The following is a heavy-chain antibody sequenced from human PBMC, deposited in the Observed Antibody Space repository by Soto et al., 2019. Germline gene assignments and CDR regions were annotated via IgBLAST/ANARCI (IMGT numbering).Heavy chain of an antibody. J-gene: IGHJ4*02. Sequence: QVQLVESGGGVVQPGRSLRLSCAASGFTFSSYAMHWVRQAPGKGLEWLAVISYDGSNKYYADSVKGRFTISRDNSKNTLYLQLNSLRAEDTAVYYCARDGNYYESSGPCFDYWGQGTLVTVSS. V-gene: IGHV3-30-3*01. D-gene: IGHD3-22*01. CDR2: ISYDGSNK. CDR1: GFTFSSYA. CDR3: ARDGNYYESSGPCFDY.